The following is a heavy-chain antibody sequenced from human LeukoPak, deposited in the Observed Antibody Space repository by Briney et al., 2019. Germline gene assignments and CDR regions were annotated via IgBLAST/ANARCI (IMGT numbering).Heavy chain of an antibody. Sequence: QSGGSLRLSCAASGFTVSSNYMSWVRQAPGKGLEWVSVIYSGGSTYYADSVTGRFTISRDNSKNTLYLQMNSLRAEDTAVYYCARGSLLRTFDYWGQGTLVTVSS. CDR2: IYSGGST. V-gene: IGHV3-66*01. CDR1: GFTVSSNY. J-gene: IGHJ4*02. CDR3: ARGSLLRTFDY. D-gene: IGHD2/OR15-2a*01.